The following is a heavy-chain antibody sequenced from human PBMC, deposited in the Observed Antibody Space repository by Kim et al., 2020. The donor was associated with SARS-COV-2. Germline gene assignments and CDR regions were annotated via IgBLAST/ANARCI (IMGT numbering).Heavy chain of an antibody. D-gene: IGHD6-19*01. V-gene: IGHV4-39*07. CDR3: ARGAAFSGWTFDY. J-gene: IGHJ4*02. Sequence: YHPSLTRRDTISVDTTKNQFSLTLSSVTAADTAVYYCARGAAFSGWTFDYWGQGTLVTVSS.